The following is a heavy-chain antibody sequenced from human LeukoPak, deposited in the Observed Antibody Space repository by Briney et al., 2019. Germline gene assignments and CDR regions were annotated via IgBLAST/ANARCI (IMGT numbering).Heavy chain of an antibody. CDR3: ARAYYESSHYYMDV. CDR1: GGSIGNYY. Sequence: SETLSLTCTVSGGSIGNYYWSWIRQPPGKGLEWVGYIYYSGNTNYNPSLTSRVTISVDTSKNQFSLKLSSVTAADTAVYYCARAYYESSHYYMDVWGKGTTVTVSS. CDR2: IYYSGNT. D-gene: IGHD3-16*01. V-gene: IGHV4-59*01. J-gene: IGHJ6*03.